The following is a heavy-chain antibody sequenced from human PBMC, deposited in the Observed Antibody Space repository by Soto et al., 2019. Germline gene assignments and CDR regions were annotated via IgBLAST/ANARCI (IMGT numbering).Heavy chain of an antibody. CDR2: INTSNDNK. Sequence: QVHLVQSGAEVKKPGASVKVSCKASGYTFTNYGISWVRQAPGEGLEWVGWINTSNDNKLYAQKRQGRLTLTTDTSTSTAYMDLTTLRSDDTAVYFCARDPGAASFDFWAQGTLVTVSS. J-gene: IGHJ4*02. V-gene: IGHV1-18*01. D-gene: IGHD2-15*01. CDR3: ARDPGAASFDF. CDR1: GYTFTNYG.